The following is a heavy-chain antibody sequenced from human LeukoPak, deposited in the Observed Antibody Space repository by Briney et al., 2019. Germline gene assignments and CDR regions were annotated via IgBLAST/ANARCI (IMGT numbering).Heavy chain of an antibody. V-gene: IGHV4-30-2*01. CDR3: ARGDLGPQRGRYYYYGMDV. CDR2: IYHSGST. Sequence: SETLSLTCAVSGGSISSGGYSWSWIRQPPGKGLEWIGYIYHSGSTNYNPSLKSRVTISVDTSKNQFSLKLSSVTAADTAVYYCARGDLGPQRGRYYYYGMDVWGQGTTVTVSS. J-gene: IGHJ6*02. D-gene: IGHD3-3*01. CDR1: GGSISSGGYS.